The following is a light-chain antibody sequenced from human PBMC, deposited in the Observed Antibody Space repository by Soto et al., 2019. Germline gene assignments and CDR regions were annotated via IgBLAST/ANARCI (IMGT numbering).Light chain of an antibody. CDR3: SSYTRASTLV. J-gene: IGLJ1*01. CDR1: SSDSGGYNF. CDR2: DVN. Sequence: QSALTQPASVSGAPGQAITISGTGTSSDSGGYNFVSWYQQYPVEVPKLMIYDVNARPSGVSKRFSGSKSGNTASLTISGLQANDEDDYYCSSYTRASTLVFGTGTKLTVL. V-gene: IGLV2-14*01.